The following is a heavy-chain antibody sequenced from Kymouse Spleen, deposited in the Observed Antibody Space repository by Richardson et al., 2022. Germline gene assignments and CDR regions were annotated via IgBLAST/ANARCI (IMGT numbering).Heavy chain of an antibody. CDR1: GFTFSGSA. CDR3: TSRITGTPYYYYGMDV. V-gene: IGHV3-73*02. CDR2: IRSKANSYAT. Sequence: EVQLVESGGGLVQPGGSLKLSCAASGFTFSGSAMHWVRQASGKGLEWVGRIRSKANSYATAYAASVKGRFTISRDDSKNTAYLQMNSLKTEDTAVYYCTSRITGTPYYYYGMDVWGQGTTVTVSS. J-gene: IGHJ6*02. D-gene: IGHD1-7*01.